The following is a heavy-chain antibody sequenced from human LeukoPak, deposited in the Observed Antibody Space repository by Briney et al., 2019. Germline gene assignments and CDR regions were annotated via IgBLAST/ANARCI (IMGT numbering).Heavy chain of an antibody. Sequence: GASVKVSCKASGYTFTGYYMHWVRQAPGQGREWMGWINPNSGGTNYAQKFQGRVTMPRDTSISTAYMELRRLRPDDTAVYYCARTLQFLYDYWGQGTLVTVSS. D-gene: IGHD5-24*01. J-gene: IGHJ4*02. CDR1: GYTFTGYY. V-gene: IGHV1-2*02. CDR2: INPNSGGT. CDR3: ARTLQFLYDY.